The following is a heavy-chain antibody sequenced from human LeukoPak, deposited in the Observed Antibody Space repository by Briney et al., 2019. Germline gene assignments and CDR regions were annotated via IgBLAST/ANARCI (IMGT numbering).Heavy chain of an antibody. J-gene: IGHJ5*02. CDR2: INTNTGNP. CDR3: ARYSSGSSWYVGWFDP. D-gene: IGHD6-13*01. CDR1: GYTFTSYA. Sequence: ASVEVSCKASGYTFTSYAMNWVRQAPGQGLEWMGWINTNTGNPTYAQGFTGRFVFSLDTSVSTAYLQISSLKAEDTAVYYCARYSSGSSWYVGWFDPWGQGTLVTVSS. V-gene: IGHV7-4-1*02.